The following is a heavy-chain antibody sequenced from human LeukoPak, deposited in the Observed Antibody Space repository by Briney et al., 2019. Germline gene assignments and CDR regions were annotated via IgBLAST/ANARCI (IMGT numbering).Heavy chain of an antibody. CDR1: GFTFSSYS. CDR3: ARVDLAAAFDY. Sequence: GGSLRLSCAASGFTFSSYSMNWVRQAPGKGLEWVSSISSSSSYIYYVDSVKGRFTISRDNAKNSLYVQMNSLRAEDTAVYYCARVDLAAAFDYWGQGTLVTVSS. CDR2: ISSSSSYI. J-gene: IGHJ4*02. V-gene: IGHV3-21*01. D-gene: IGHD6-13*01.